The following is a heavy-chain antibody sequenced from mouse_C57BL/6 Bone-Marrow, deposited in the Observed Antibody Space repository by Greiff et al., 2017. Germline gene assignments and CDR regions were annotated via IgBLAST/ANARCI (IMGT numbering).Heavy chain of an antibody. CDR2: IYPRSGNT. Sequence: QVQLQQSGAELARPGASVKLSCKASGYTFTSYGISWVKQRTGQGLEWIGEIYPRSGNTYYNEKFKGKATLTADKSSSTAYMELRSLTSEDSAVYFCARSGGLWYPAWFAYWGQGTLVTVSA. CDR1: GYTFTSYG. CDR3: ARSGGLWYPAWFAY. D-gene: IGHD2-1*01. V-gene: IGHV1-81*01. J-gene: IGHJ3*01.